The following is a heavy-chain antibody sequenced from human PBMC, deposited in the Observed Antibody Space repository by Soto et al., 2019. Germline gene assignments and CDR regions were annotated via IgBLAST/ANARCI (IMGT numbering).Heavy chain of an antibody. CDR1: GNTFSNYY. J-gene: IGHJ4*02. CDR2: INPSGGHT. V-gene: IGHV1-46*03. CDR3: ARGGHVVVVTAAFDY. Sequence: QVQLVQSGAEVKKPGASVKVFCKASGNTFSNYYIHWVRQAPGQGLEWMGTINPSGGHTTYAQKFLGRVTMTRDTSTSTLYMELTSLRSEDTAVYFCARGGHVVVVTAAFDYWGQGTLVTVSS. D-gene: IGHD2-21*02.